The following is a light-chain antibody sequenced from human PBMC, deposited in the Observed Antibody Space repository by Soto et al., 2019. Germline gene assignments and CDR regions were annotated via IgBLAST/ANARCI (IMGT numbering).Light chain of an antibody. CDR2: DVS. J-gene: IGKJ1*01. CDR3: QQYSSYWT. Sequence: DIQMTQSPSTLSASVGDTVTITCRASQSTSSWLAWYQQKPGKAPKVLIYDVSSLESGVPSRFSGSGSGTEFTLTISSLQPDDFATYYCQQYSSYWTFAQGTKVDIK. CDR1: QSTSSW. V-gene: IGKV1-5*01.